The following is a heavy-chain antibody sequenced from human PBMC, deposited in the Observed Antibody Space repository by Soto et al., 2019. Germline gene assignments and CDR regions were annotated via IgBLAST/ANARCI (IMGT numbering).Heavy chain of an antibody. V-gene: IGHV4-31*03. D-gene: IGHD3-22*01. CDR2: IYYSGST. CDR1: GGSISSGGYY. J-gene: IGHJ5*02. CDR3: ARAPDYYDSSGRNWFDP. Sequence: SETLSLTCTVSGGSISSGGYYWSWIRQHPGKGLEWIGYIYYSGSTYYNPSLKSRVTISVDTSKNQFSLKLSSVTAADTAVYYCARAPDYYDSSGRNWFDPWGQGTLVTVSS.